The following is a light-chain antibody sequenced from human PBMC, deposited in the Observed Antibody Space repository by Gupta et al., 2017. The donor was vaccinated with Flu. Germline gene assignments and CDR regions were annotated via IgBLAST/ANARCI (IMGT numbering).Light chain of an antibody. V-gene: IGLV2-14*01. CDR2: EVN. CDR3: SSYTSSRTYV. J-gene: IGLJ1*01. Sequence: QSALTQPASVSGSPGQSITISCTGTSSDVGDYNYVSWYQQHPGKAPKLLIYEVNYRPSGISHRFSGSKSGNTASLTISGLQAEDEAHYYCSSYTSSRTYVFGSGTQVTVL. CDR1: SSDVGDYNY.